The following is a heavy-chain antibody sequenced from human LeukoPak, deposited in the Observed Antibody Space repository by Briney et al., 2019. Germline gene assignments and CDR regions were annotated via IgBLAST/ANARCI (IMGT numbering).Heavy chain of an antibody. CDR3: GRAPYGSGSYSGSDY. Sequence: GGSLRLSCAASGFTFSSYSMNWVRQAPGKGLEWVSSISSSSSYIYYADSVKGRFTISRDNAKNSLYLQMNSLRAEDTAVYYCGRAPYGSGSYSGSDYWGQGTLVTVSS. J-gene: IGHJ4*02. V-gene: IGHV3-21*01. D-gene: IGHD3-10*01. CDR2: ISSSSSYI. CDR1: GFTFSSYS.